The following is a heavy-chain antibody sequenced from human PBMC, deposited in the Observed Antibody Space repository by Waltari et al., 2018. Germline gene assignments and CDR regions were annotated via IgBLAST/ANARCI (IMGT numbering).Heavy chain of an antibody. CDR2: INAANGNT. Sequence: QVQLVQSGAEVKKPGASVKVSCKASGYTFTSYAMHWVRQAPGQRLEWMGWINAANGNTKYSQKFQGRVTITRDTSASTAYMELSSLRSEDTAVYYCAVGYVDTAMVKDYYGMDVWGQGTTVTVSS. CDR1: GYTFTSYA. J-gene: IGHJ6*02. V-gene: IGHV1-3*01. D-gene: IGHD5-18*01. CDR3: AVGYVDTAMVKDYYGMDV.